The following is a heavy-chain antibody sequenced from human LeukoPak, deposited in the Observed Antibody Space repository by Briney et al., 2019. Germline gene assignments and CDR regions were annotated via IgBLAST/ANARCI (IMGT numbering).Heavy chain of an antibody. D-gene: IGHD4-23*01. Sequence: SETLSLTCAVSGGSFSGYYWSWIRQPPGKGLEWIAEIDHSGSTNYNPSLKNRVTLSIDTSKNQFSLKLSSVTAADTAVYYCASFDGGNDYWGQGTLVTVSS. J-gene: IGHJ4*02. CDR2: IDHSGST. CDR1: GGSFSGYY. CDR3: ASFDGGNDY. V-gene: IGHV4-34*01.